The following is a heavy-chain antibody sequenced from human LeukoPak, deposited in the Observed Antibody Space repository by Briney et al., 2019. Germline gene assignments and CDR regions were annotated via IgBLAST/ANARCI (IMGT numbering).Heavy chain of an antibody. V-gene: IGHV4-59*01. Sequence: SETLSLTCIVSGGSISSYYWSWIRQPPGKGLEWIGYIHYGGSANYNPSLKSRVTISVDTSKNQFSLNLSSVTAADTAVYYCAREFRSTGYYFDYWGQGTQVTVSS. CDR2: IHYGGSA. J-gene: IGHJ4*02. CDR1: GGSISSYY. D-gene: IGHD3-10*01. CDR3: AREFRSTGYYFDY.